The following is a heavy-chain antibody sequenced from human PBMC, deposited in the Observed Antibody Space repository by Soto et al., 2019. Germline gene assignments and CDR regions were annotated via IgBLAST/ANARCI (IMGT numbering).Heavy chain of an antibody. J-gene: IGHJ5*02. V-gene: IGHV3-48*01. Sequence: EVQLVESGGDLVQPGGSLRLSCAASGFSFSDYSINWVRQAPGKGLEWVSYISSSSSTIYYADSVKGRFTISRDNAKNSLYLQMNSLRAEDTAVYYCARDRGCSSTSCLPSWGQGTLVTVSS. CDR3: ARDRGCSSTSCLPS. CDR1: GFSFSDYS. D-gene: IGHD2-2*01. CDR2: ISSSSSTI.